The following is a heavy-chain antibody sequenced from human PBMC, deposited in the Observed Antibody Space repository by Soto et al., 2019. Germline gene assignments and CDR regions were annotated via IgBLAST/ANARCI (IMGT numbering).Heavy chain of an antibody. J-gene: IGHJ3*02. Sequence: PSETLSLTCTVSGGSISSYYWSWIRQPPGKGLEWIGYIYYSGSTNYNPSLKSRVTISVDTSKNQFSLKLGSVTAADTAVYYCASRVGAKDQIVATRDDAFDIWGQGTMGTVSS. D-gene: IGHD5-12*01. CDR1: GGSISSYY. CDR3: ASRVGAKDQIVATRDDAFDI. V-gene: IGHV4-59*08. CDR2: IYYSGST.